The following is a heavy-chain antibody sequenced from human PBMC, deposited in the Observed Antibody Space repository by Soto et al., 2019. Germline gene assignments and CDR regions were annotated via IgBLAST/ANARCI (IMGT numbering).Heavy chain of an antibody. CDR2: ISYDGNNK. D-gene: IGHD5-12*01. V-gene: IGHV3-30-3*01. J-gene: IGHJ4*02. CDR3: ARGGGEGHRAYDPDYFDY. CDR1: GFTFSSYA. Sequence: GGSLRLSCAASGFTFSSYAMHWVRQAPGKGLEWVAVISYDGNNKYYADSVKGRFTISRDNSRNTLYLQMNSLRAEDTAVYNCARGGGEGHRAYDPDYFDYWGQGALVTVYS.